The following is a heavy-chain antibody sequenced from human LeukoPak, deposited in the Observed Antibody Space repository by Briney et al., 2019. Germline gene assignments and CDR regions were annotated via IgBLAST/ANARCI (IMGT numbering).Heavy chain of an antibody. CDR3: AKRSIRDSSGYYYDY. CDR1: GSTFSSYA. V-gene: IGHV3-23*01. CDR2: ISGGGGST. Sequence: GGSLRLSCAASGSTFSSYAMSWVRQAPGKGLEWVSAISGGGGSTYYADSVKGRFTISRDNSKNTLYLQMNSLRAEDTAVYYCAKRSIRDSSGYYYDYWGQGTLVTASS. J-gene: IGHJ4*02. D-gene: IGHD3-22*01.